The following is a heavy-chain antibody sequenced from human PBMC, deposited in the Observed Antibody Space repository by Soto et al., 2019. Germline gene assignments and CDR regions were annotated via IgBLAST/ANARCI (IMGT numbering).Heavy chain of an antibody. CDR1: GFTFSSYA. J-gene: IGHJ6*03. V-gene: IGHV3-23*01. CDR3: AKCRRVKGHYYYMDV. CDR2: IRGSGGST. Sequence: GGSLRLSCAASGFTFSSYAMSWVRQAPGKGLEWVSAIRGSGGSTYYADSVKGRFTISRDNTKNTLYLQMNSLRAEDTAVYYCAKCRRVKGHYYYMDVWGKGTPVTVSS.